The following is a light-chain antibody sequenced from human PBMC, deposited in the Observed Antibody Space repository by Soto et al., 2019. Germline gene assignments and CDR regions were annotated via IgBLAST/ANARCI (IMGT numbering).Light chain of an antibody. J-gene: IGKJ5*01. Sequence: DIQMTQSPSSLSASVGDRVTITCRASQSISSYLNWYQQKPGKAPKLLIYAASILQSGVPSRFSGSGSGTDFTLPISSLQPEDFATYYCQQSYSTPITFGQGTRLEIK. V-gene: IGKV1-39*01. CDR3: QQSYSTPIT. CDR2: AAS. CDR1: QSISSY.